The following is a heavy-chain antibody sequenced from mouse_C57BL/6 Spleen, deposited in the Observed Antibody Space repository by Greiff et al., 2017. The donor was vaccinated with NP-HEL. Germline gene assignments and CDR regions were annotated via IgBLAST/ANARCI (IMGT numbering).Heavy chain of an antibody. CDR1: GYSITSGYY. CDR2: ISYDGSN. J-gene: IGHJ3*01. D-gene: IGHD2-4*01. V-gene: IGHV3-6*01. Sequence: EVQLQQSGPGLVKPSQSLSLTCSVTGYSITSGYYWNWIRQFPGNKLEWMGYISYDGSNNYNPSLKNRISITRDTSKNQFFLKLNSVTTEDTATYYCARSDYDYDLGAFAYWGQGTLVTVSA. CDR3: ARSDYDYDLGAFAY.